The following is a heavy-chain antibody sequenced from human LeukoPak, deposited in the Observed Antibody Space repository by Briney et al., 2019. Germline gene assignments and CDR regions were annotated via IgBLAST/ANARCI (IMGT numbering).Heavy chain of an antibody. Sequence: ASVKVSCKASGYTFTSYGISWVRQAPGQGLEWMGRIIPILGIANYAQKFQGRVTITADKSTSTAYMELSSLRSEDTAVYYCARGRSTSCSDYWGQGTLVTVSS. CDR3: ARGRSTSCSDY. CDR2: IIPILGIA. CDR1: GYTFTSYG. J-gene: IGHJ4*02. D-gene: IGHD2-2*01. V-gene: IGHV1-69*04.